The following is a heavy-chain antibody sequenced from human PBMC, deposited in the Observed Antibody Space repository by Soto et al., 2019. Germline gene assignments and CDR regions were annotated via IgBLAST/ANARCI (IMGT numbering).Heavy chain of an antibody. CDR2: ISYDGSNK. CDR3: ARDYSSIRGPFDRFDY. D-gene: IGHD2-15*01. Sequence: LRLSCAASGFTFSSYAMHWVRQAPGKGLEWVAVISYDGSNKYYADSVKGRFPISRDTSKNTLYLQMNSLRAEDTAVYYCARDYSSIRGPFDRFDYWGQGTLVTVSS. V-gene: IGHV3-30-3*01. J-gene: IGHJ4*02. CDR1: GFTFSSYA.